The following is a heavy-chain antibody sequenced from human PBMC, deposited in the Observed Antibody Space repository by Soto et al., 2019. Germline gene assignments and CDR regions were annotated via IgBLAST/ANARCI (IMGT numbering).Heavy chain of an antibody. V-gene: IGHV4-31*03. J-gene: IGHJ3*01. Sequence: QVQLQESGPGLVKPSQTLSLTCTVSGGSISSRGYYWDWIRQHPGEGLEWIGYISYSGTTNYNPSLTSRVTISVDTSNNQLSLKLSSVTAADTAVYYCARDHGPRGAFDFWGQGTMVTVSS. D-gene: IGHD3-10*01. CDR3: ARDHGPRGAFDF. CDR1: GGSISSRGYY. CDR2: ISYSGTT.